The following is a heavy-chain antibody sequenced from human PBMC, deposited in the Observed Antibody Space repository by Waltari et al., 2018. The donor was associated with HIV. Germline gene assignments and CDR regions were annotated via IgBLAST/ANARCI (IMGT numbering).Heavy chain of an antibody. CDR2: TYYSGST. CDR1: GGSISSYY. Sequence: QVQLQESGPGLVKPSETLSLTCPVSGGSISSYYWSWIRQPTGKGLEWIGYTYYSGSTNYNPSLESRVTISVDTSKNQFSLKLTSVTAADTAVYYCARSYYDSSGYHLFDYWGQGTLVTVSS. J-gene: IGHJ4*02. CDR3: ARSYYDSSGYHLFDY. D-gene: IGHD3-22*01. V-gene: IGHV4-59*01.